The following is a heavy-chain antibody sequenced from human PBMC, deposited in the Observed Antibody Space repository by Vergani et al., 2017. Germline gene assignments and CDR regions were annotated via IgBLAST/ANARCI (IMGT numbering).Heavy chain of an antibody. D-gene: IGHD6-13*01. CDR2: ISYDGSNK. J-gene: IGHJ6*02. V-gene: IGHV3-30*01. Sequence: QVQLVESGGGVVQPGRSLRLSCAASGFTLSSYAMHWVRQAPGKGLEWVAVISYDGSNKYYADSVKGRFTISRDNSKNTLYLQMNSLRAEDTAVYYCAREAGSSHILFVEYYGMDVWGQGTTVTVSS. CDR1: GFTLSSYA. CDR3: AREAGSSHILFVEYYGMDV.